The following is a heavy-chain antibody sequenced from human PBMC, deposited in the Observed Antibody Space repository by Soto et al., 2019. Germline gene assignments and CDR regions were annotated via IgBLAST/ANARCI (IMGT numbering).Heavy chain of an antibody. Sequence: ASVKVSCKASGGPFSSYAISWVRQAPGQGLAWMGGIIPIFGTANYAQKFQGRVTITADESTSTAYMELSSLRSEDTAVYYCARDHIVVVPAASLWFDPWGQGTLVTVSS. D-gene: IGHD2-2*01. CDR1: GGPFSSYA. J-gene: IGHJ5*02. V-gene: IGHV1-69*13. CDR2: IIPIFGTA. CDR3: ARDHIVVVPAASLWFDP.